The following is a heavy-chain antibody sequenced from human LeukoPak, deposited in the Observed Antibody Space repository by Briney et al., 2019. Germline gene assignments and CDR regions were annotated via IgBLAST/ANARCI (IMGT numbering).Heavy chain of an antibody. J-gene: IGHJ4*02. CDR3: ARVSAAGTPAFDY. V-gene: IGHV4-34*01. CDR1: GGSFSGYY. Sequence: SETLSLTCAVYGGSFSGYYWSWIRQPPGKGLEWIGEINHSGSTNYNPSLKSRVTISVDTSKNQFPLKLSSVTAADTAVYYCARVSAAGTPAFDYWGQGTLVTVSS. CDR2: INHSGST. D-gene: IGHD6-13*01.